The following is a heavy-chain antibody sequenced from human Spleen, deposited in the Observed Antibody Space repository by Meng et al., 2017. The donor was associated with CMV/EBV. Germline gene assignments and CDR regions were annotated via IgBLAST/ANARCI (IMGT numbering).Heavy chain of an antibody. CDR1: GFSFSKHW. Sequence: GESLKISCVASGFSFSKHWMSWVRQAPGKGLEYLANINLYGSEKYYMDSVKGRFTISRDNAKNSLYLEMDSLRAEDTAVYYCVRDLPPYYDFWSGYLDLWGQGTLVTVSS. J-gene: IGHJ5*02. V-gene: IGHV3-7*01. D-gene: IGHD3-3*01. CDR3: VRDLPPYYDFWSGYLDL. CDR2: INLYGSEK.